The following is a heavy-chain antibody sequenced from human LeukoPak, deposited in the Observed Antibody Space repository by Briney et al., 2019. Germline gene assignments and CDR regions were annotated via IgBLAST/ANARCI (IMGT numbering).Heavy chain of an antibody. J-gene: IGHJ5*02. CDR1: GGSISSNSHY. CDR3: ARVGWGNVAAYPNWLDP. CDR2: IFHNGNT. V-gene: IGHV4-39*07. D-gene: IGHD3-16*01. Sequence: PSETLSLTSTVSGGSISSNSHYWGWIRQPPGTGLEWIANIFHNGNTAYNPSLKRRVTISIDTSQNQLSLRPSSVTAADTAVYYCARVGWGNVAAYPNWLDPWGQGTVVTVSS.